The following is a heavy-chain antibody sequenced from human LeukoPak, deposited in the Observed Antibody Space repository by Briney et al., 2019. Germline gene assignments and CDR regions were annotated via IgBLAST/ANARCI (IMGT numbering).Heavy chain of an antibody. CDR1: GGSISSYY. Sequence: SETLSLTCTVSGGSISSYYWSWIRQPPGKGLELIGYIYYSGSTNHNPSLKSRATISVDTSKNQFSLKLSSVTAADTAVYYCARAHYSSGHYSNWGQGTLVTVSS. CDR3: ARAHYSSGHYSN. J-gene: IGHJ4*02. D-gene: IGHD3-22*01. V-gene: IGHV4-59*01. CDR2: IYYSGST.